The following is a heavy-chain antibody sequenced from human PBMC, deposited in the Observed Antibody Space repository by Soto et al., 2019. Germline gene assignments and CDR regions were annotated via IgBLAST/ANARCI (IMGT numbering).Heavy chain of an antibody. Sequence: ASVKVSCKASGYTFTSYDVNWVRQATGQGLEWMGWMNPNSGNTGYAQKFQGRVTMTRNTSISTAYMELSSLRSEDTAVYYCARPIYDILTGYYYYYGMDVWGQGTTVTVSS. D-gene: IGHD3-9*01. J-gene: IGHJ6*02. CDR3: ARPIYDILTGYYYYYGMDV. CDR2: MNPNSGNT. CDR1: GYTFTSYD. V-gene: IGHV1-8*01.